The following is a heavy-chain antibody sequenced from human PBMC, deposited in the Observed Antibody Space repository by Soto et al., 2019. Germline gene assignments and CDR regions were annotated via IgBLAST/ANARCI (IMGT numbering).Heavy chain of an antibody. V-gene: IGHV5-51*01. CDR1: GYSFTSYW. CDR3: ERGIRPPTYYFEY. J-gene: IGHJ4*02. D-gene: IGHD6-6*01. Sequence: PGESLKISRKASGYSFTSYWIGWVRQIPGKGLELMGIMYPGDSDTRYSPSFQGQVTISADKSISTAYLQWSSLKASDTAIYYCERGIRPPTYYFEYWGQGTLVTVST. CDR2: MYPGDSDT.